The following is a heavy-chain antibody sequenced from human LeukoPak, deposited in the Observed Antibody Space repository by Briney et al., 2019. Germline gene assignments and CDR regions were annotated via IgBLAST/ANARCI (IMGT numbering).Heavy chain of an antibody. CDR1: GGTFSSYA. CDR3: ARVNTMVRGVNPDAFDI. J-gene: IGHJ3*02. D-gene: IGHD3-10*01. CDR2: IIPIFGTA. V-gene: IGHV1-69*13. Sequence: SGKVSCKASGGTFSSYAISWVRQAPGHGLEWRGGIIPIFGTANYAQKLQGRVTITADESTSTAYMELSSLRSEDTAVYYCARVNTMVRGVNPDAFDIWGQGTMVIVSS.